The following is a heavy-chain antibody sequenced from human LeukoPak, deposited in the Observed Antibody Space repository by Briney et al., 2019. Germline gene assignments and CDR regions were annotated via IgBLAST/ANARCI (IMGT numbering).Heavy chain of an antibody. D-gene: IGHD6-13*01. Sequence: SETLSLTCTVSGGSISSSSYYWGWIRQPPGKGLEWIGSIYYSGSTYYNPSLKSRVTISVDTSKNQFSLKLSSVTAADTAVYYCARTSIAAAGTRRPTRYYFDCWGQGTLVTVSS. V-gene: IGHV4-39*01. CDR3: ARTSIAAAGTRRPTRYYFDC. CDR2: IYYSGST. J-gene: IGHJ4*02. CDR1: GGSISSSSYY.